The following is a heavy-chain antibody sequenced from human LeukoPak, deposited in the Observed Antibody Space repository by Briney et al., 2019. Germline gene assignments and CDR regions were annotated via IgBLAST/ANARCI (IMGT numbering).Heavy chain of an antibody. Sequence: GGSLRLSCAASGFTFSSYWMHWVRQAPGKGLVWVSRINSDGSSTSYADSVKGRFTISRDNSKNTLYLQMNSLRAEDTAVYYCARIYCSSTSCYWGYYYYGMDVWGQGTTVTVSS. J-gene: IGHJ6*02. CDR2: INSDGSST. D-gene: IGHD2-2*01. CDR3: ARIYCSSTSCYWGYYYYGMDV. V-gene: IGHV3-74*01. CDR1: GFTFSSYW.